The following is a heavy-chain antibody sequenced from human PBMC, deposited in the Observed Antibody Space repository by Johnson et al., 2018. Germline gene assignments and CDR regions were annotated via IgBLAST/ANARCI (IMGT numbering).Heavy chain of an antibody. Sequence: EVQLVQSGGGLVQPGGSLRLSCAASGFTFSSYSMHWVRQAPGKGLARVSYIRSSSSPLYYADSVKGRFTISRDNAKNSLYLQKNSQRDEETALYYCARVVRYSYGFYYYYGRDVWGQGTTVTVSS. D-gene: IGHD5-18*01. CDR3: ARVVRYSYGFYYYYGRDV. V-gene: IGHV3-48*02. CDR1: GFTFSSYS. J-gene: IGHJ6*02. CDR2: IRSSSSPL.